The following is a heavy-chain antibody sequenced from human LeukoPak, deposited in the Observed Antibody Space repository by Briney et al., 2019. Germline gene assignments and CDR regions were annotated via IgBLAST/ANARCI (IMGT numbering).Heavy chain of an antibody. CDR1: GYTFTGYY. D-gene: IGHD3-22*01. J-gene: IGHJ4*02. CDR3: ARDRMRRYYYDSSGYLYFDY. CDR2: INPNSGGT. V-gene: IGHV1-2*02. Sequence: GASVTVSCKASGYTFTGYYMHWVRQAPGQGLEWMGWINPNSGGTNYAQKFQGRVTITRDTSISTAYMELSRLRSDDTAVYYCARDRMRRYYYDSSGYLYFDYWGQGTLVTVSS.